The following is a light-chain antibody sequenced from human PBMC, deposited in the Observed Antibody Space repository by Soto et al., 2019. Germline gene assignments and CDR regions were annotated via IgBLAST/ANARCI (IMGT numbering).Light chain of an antibody. CDR3: CSYAGTTTWV. CDR2: EVT. Sequence: QSVLTQPASVSGSPGQSITISCTGTSSDVGSHNFVSWYQQRPDKAPKLMIFEVTKRPSGVSSRFSASKSGNTASLTISGVQAEDEADYYCCSYAGTTTWVFGGGTQLTVL. CDR1: SSDVGSHNF. V-gene: IGLV2-23*02. J-gene: IGLJ2*01.